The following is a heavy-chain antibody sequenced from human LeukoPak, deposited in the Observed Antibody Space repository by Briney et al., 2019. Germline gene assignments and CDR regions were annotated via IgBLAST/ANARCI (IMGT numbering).Heavy chain of an antibody. D-gene: IGHD5-18*01. CDR3: ARGTVQLWSPFDY. CDR2: ISYDGTNK. J-gene: IGHJ4*02. CDR1: GFTFSSYA. V-gene: IGHV3-30-3*01. Sequence: GGSLRLYCAASGFTFSSYAMHWVRQAPGKGLEWVAVISYDGTNKYYADSVKGRFTISRDNSKNTLYLQMNSLRAEDTAVYYCARGTVQLWSPFDYWGQGTLVTVSS.